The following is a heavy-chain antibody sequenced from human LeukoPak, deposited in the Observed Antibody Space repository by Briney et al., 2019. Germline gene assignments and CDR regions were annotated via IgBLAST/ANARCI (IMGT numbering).Heavy chain of an antibody. CDR1: GFTFNNNA. D-gene: IGHD2-2*01. J-gene: IGHJ3*01. V-gene: IGHV3-23*01. CDR2: INGGGDAT. Sequence: AGGPLRLSCATSGFTFNNNAMSWVRQAPGKGLEWVSAINGGGDATEYADSVKGRFTISRDNSKNTLCLQMNSLRPDDTAVYYCARCTASCYASAFDVWGQGTLLTVSS. CDR3: ARCTASCYASAFDV.